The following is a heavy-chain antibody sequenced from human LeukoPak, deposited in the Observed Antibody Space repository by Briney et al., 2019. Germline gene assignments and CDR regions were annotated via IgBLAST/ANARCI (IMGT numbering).Heavy chain of an antibody. CDR2: TYYSGRT. CDR3: ARGWLPDTRYSYGFYYYYYGMDV. J-gene: IGHJ6*02. V-gene: IGHV4-31*03. CDR1: GGSINSGGNY. Sequence: SQTLSLTCTVSGGSINSGGNYWSWLRQHPGPGLEWIGYTYYSGRTHYNPSLNSRVTISVDTSKNQFSLKLSSVTAADTAVYYCARGWLPDTRYSYGFYYYYYGMDVWGQGTTVTVSS. D-gene: IGHD5-18*01.